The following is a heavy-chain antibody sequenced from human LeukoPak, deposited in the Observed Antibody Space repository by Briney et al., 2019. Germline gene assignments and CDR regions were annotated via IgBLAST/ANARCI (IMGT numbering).Heavy chain of an antibody. V-gene: IGHV4-34*01. CDR1: GGAFSGYY. CDR3: ARGTSYYYGSGSYYTNNWFDP. Sequence: SEALSLTCAVYGGAFSGYYWSWIRQPPGKGQEWIGEINHSGSTNYNPSLKSRVTISVDTSKNQFSLKLSSASAADTAVYYCARGTSYYYGSGSYYTNNWFDPWGQGTLVTVSS. CDR2: INHSGST. D-gene: IGHD3-10*01. J-gene: IGHJ5*02.